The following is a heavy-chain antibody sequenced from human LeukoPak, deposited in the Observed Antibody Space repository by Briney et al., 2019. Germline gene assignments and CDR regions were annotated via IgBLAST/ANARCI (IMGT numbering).Heavy chain of an antibody. CDR2: IYYSGSS. D-gene: IGHD2-15*01. Sequence: SETLSLTCTVSGGSIISAGYYWSWIRQHPGKGLEWIVYIYYSGSSYYNPSLKSRVTISADTSKNQFSLKLSSVTAADTAVYYCVRHSRVVAFDYWGQGNLVTVSS. CDR3: VRHSRVVAFDY. J-gene: IGHJ4*02. V-gene: IGHV4-31*03. CDR1: GGSIISAGYY.